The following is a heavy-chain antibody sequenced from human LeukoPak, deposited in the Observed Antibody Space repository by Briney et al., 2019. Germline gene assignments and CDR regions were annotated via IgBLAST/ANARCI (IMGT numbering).Heavy chain of an antibody. J-gene: IGHJ5*02. Sequence: ASVKVSCKASGYTFTSYGISWVRQAPGQGLEWMGWINAYNGNTNYAQKLQGRVTMTTDTSTSTAYMELRSLRSDDTAVYYCAREGYSSSWFENWFDPWGQGTLVTVSS. CDR2: INAYNGNT. V-gene: IGHV1-18*01. CDR3: AREGYSSSWFENWFDP. CDR1: GYTFTSYG. D-gene: IGHD6-13*01.